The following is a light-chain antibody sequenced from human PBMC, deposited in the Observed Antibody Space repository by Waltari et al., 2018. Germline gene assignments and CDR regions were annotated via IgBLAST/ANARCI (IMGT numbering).Light chain of an antibody. CDR1: SSNIGKNA. J-gene: IGLJ1*01. CDR2: YAD. V-gene: IGLV1-36*01. CDR3: AAWDDNLTGSYV. Sequence: QSVLTQPPSVSEAPGQRVTISCSGSSSNIGKNAVSWYRQFPGKAPEVLIFYADFRPSGVSARFSGSKSGTSASLAIRGLQSEDEADYFCAAWDDNLTGSYVFGTGTKVTVL.